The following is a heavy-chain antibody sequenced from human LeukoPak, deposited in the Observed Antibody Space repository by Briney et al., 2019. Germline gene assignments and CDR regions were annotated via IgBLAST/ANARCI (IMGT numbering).Heavy chain of an antibody. D-gene: IGHD3-10*01. Sequence: SGTLSLTCAVSGGSISSSNWWSWVRQPPGKGLEWIGEIYHSGSTNYNPSLKSRVTISVDTSKNQFSLKLSSVTAADTAVYYCASHSPLWFGESHDAFDIWGQGTMVTVSS. CDR2: IYHSGST. CDR1: GGSISSSNW. V-gene: IGHV4-4*02. CDR3: ASHSPLWFGESHDAFDI. J-gene: IGHJ3*02.